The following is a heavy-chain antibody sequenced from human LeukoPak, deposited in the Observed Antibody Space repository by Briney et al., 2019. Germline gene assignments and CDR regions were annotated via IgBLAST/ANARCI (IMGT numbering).Heavy chain of an antibody. V-gene: IGHV4-59*01. J-gene: IGHJ4*02. Sequence: SETLSLTCTVSGGSISSYYWSWIRQSPGKGLEWIGYMYYSGSTNYNPSLKSRVTISVDTSKNQFSLKLSSVTAADTAVYYCASLYSGSYDTGSFDYFNYWGQGTLVTVSS. D-gene: IGHD1-26*01. CDR2: MYYSGST. CDR1: GGSISSYY. CDR3: ASLYSGSYDTGSFDYFNY.